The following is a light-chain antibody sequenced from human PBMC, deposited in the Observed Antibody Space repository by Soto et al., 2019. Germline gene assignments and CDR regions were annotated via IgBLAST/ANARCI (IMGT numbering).Light chain of an antibody. Sequence: VLMAQSPAALAVAPGGRGSLVCRASQSVSNNLAWYQQKPGQAPRILIYGASTGATGVPDRFSGSGSGTEFTLTISGLRSEDFAVYYCQQYKNWPRTFGPGTQVDIK. J-gene: IGKJ1*01. CDR3: QQYKNWPRT. CDR1: QSVSNN. CDR2: GAS. V-gene: IGKV3-15*01.